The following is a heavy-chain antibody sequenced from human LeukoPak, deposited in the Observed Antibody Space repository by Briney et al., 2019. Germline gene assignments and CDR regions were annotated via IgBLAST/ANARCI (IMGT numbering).Heavy chain of an antibody. CDR3: ARAVGPFDF. Sequence: GGALRLSCAASGFTFSTYGMHWVRPAPGKGREWVAVIWYDGSIKYYGDSVKGRFTISRDNSKNTLYLQMNSLRAEDTAMYYCARAVGPFDFWGPGTLVIVSS. V-gene: IGHV3-33*01. CDR1: GFTFSTYG. CDR2: IWYDGSIK. J-gene: IGHJ3*01.